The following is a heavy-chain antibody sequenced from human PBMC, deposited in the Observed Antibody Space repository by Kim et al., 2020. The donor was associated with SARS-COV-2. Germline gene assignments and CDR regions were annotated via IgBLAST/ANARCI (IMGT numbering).Heavy chain of an antibody. CDR3: TTDPAKLLPGYYYGMDI. V-gene: IGHV3-15*01. Sequence: VKGRFTISRDDSKNTLYLQMNSLKTEETAVYYCTTDPAKLLPGYYYGMDIWGQGTTVTVSS. J-gene: IGHJ6*02. D-gene: IGHD2-15*01.